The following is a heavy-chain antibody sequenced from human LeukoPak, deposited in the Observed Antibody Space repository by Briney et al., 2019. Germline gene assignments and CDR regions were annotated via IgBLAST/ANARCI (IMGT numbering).Heavy chain of an antibody. CDR2: IYVGDSDT. CDR3: AKPDGYSSAWLRT. Sequence: GGSLKISCKVFGSTSSNYWIAWVRRMPGKGLELMGIIYVGDSDTRYSPSFQGQVTISADKSINTAYLQWSSLRASDTAMYFCAKPDGYSSAWLRTWGQGTLVTVSS. V-gene: IGHV5-51*01. D-gene: IGHD6-19*01. CDR1: GSTSSNYW. J-gene: IGHJ4*02.